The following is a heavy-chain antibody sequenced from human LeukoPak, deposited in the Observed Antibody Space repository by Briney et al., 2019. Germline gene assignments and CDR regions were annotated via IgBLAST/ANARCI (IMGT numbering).Heavy chain of an antibody. CDR2: IYYSGRT. CDR3: AIMNDFWSGYYGGLNWFDP. D-gene: IGHD3-3*01. V-gene: IGHV4-39*01. CDR1: GDSISSTSYY. Sequence: SETLSLTCTVSGDSISSTSYYWGWIRQPPGKGLEWIGSIYYSGRTYYNPSLKSRVTISVDTSKNQFSLKLSPVTAADTAVYYCAIMNDFWSGYYGGLNWFDPWGQGTLVTVSS. J-gene: IGHJ5*02.